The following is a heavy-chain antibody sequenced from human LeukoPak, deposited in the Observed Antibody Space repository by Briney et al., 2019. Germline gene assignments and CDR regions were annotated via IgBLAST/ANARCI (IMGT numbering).Heavy chain of an antibody. CDR1: GGSISSGSYY. CDR3: ARGGYYYDSSGYYYPLDY. V-gene: IGHV4-61*02. D-gene: IGHD3-22*01. J-gene: IGHJ4*02. Sequence: SETLSLTCTVSGGSISSGSYYWSWIRQPAGKGLEWIGRIYTSGSTNYNPSLKSRVTISVDTSKNQFSLKLRSVTAADTAVYYCARGGYYYDSSGYYYPLDYWGQGTLVTISS. CDR2: IYTSGST.